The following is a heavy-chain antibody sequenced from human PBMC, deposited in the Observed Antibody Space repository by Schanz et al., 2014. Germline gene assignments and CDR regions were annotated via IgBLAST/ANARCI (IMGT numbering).Heavy chain of an antibody. Sequence: QVHLQPWGAGLLQPSETLSLTCGVGGVSFSFYYWSWVRQPPGKGLGWIGEVHPSGTTNYNPSLSYRVTMSVDASKTQFSLKLPSVTAADTAVYYCARGQDHAKTGDLWGRGTLVTISS. CDR1: GVSFSFYY. J-gene: IGHJ5*02. V-gene: IGHV4-34*02. D-gene: IGHD2-2*01. CDR2: VHPSGTT. CDR3: ARGQDHAKTGDL.